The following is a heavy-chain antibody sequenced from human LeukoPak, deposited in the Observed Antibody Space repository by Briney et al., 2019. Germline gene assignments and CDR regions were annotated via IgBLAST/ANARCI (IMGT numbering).Heavy chain of an antibody. CDR1: GYTFTSYE. CDR3: ARDPYDSSGYYYRFDY. D-gene: IGHD3-22*01. Sequence: ASVKVSCKASGYTFTSYEINWVRQATGQGLEWMGWMSPNSGNTGYAQKFQGRVTMTRNTSISTAYMELSSLRSDDTAVYYCARDPYDSSGYYYRFDYWGQGTLVTVSS. V-gene: IGHV1-8*01. CDR2: MSPNSGNT. J-gene: IGHJ4*02.